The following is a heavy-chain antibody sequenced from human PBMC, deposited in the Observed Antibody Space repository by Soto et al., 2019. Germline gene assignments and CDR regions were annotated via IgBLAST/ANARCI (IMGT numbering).Heavy chain of an antibody. J-gene: IGHJ5*02. D-gene: IGHD2-15*01. V-gene: IGHV4-39*01. CDR1: GGSISSSSYY. CDR2: IYYSGST. CDR3: ARPLGYCSGGSCYSSRVGWFDP. Sequence: SETLSLTCTVSGGSISSSSYYWGWIRQPPGKGLEWIGSIYYSGSTYYNPSLKSRVTISVDTSKNQFSLKLSSVTAADTAVYYCARPLGYCSGGSCYSSRVGWFDPWGQGTLVTVSS.